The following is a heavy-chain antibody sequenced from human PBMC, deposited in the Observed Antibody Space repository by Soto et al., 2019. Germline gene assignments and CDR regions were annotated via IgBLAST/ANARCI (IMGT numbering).Heavy chain of an antibody. D-gene: IGHD2-15*01. J-gene: IGHJ6*02. V-gene: IGHV4-34*01. CDR2: INHSGST. Sequence: SETLSLTCAVYGGSFSGYYWSWIRQPPGKGLEWIGEINHSGSTNYNPSLKSRVTISVDTSKNQFSPTLSSVTAQDTAVYYCESREVGYCFGGSCYDYYGMDVCGQRSTVPVS. CDR1: GGSFSGYY. CDR3: ESREVGYCFGGSCYDYYGMDV.